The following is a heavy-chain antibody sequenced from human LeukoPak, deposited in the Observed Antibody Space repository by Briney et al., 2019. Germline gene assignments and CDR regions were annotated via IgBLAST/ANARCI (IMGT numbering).Heavy chain of an antibody. CDR3: AADYYDSSGYAIDAFDI. CDR1: GYSFTSYW. D-gene: IGHD3-22*01. J-gene: IGHJ3*02. V-gene: IGHV5-51*01. CDR2: IYPGDSDT. Sequence: GESLKISCXGSGYSFTSYWIGWVRQMPGKGLEWMGIIYPGDSDTRYSPSFQGQVTISADKSISTAYLQWSSLKASDTAMYYCAADYYDSSGYAIDAFDIWGQGTMVTVSS.